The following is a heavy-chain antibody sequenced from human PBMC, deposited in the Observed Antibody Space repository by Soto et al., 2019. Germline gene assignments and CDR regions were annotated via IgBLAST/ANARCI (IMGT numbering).Heavy chain of an antibody. V-gene: IGHV4-59*01. Sequence: SETLSLTCTVSGGSISSNYWSWIRQPPGKGLEWIGYIYYSGSTNYNPSLKSRVTISVDTSKNQFSLKLSSVTAADTAVYYCATGDYYYYMDVWGKGTTVTVSS. CDR3: ATGDYYYYMDV. CDR2: IYYSGST. J-gene: IGHJ6*03. CDR1: GGSISSNY.